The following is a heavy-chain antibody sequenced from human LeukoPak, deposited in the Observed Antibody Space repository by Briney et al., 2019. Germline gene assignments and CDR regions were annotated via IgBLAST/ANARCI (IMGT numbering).Heavy chain of an antibody. V-gene: IGHV4-59*01. CDR1: GGSISSYY. J-gene: IGHJ3*02. CDR2: IYYSGST. Sequence: SETLSLTCTVSGGSISSYYWSWIRQPPGKGLEWIGHIYYSGSTNYNPSLKSRVTISVDTSKNRFSLKLSSVTAADTAVYYCVRGGDIVVVTATPHDAFDIWGQGTMVTVSS. CDR3: VRGGDIVVVTATPHDAFDI. D-gene: IGHD2-21*02.